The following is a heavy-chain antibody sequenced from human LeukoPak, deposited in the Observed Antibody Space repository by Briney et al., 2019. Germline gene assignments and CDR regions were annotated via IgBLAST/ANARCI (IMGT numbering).Heavy chain of an antibody. V-gene: IGHV4-59*12. Sequence: SETLSLTCSVSGASINDYYWTWIRQPPGKGLERLGYVYHTGTSGYHPSLKRRVAMSLDTSKNQVSLTLSSVTAADTAVYFCTRVVNGGHFDSWGQGTLVTVSS. CDR1: GASINDYY. J-gene: IGHJ4*02. CDR3: TRVVNGGHFDS. D-gene: IGHD2-8*01. CDR2: VYHTGTS.